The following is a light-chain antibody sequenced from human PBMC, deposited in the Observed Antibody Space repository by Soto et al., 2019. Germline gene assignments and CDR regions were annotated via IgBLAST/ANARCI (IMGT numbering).Light chain of an antibody. CDR3: QQYGNSPRT. J-gene: IGKJ1*01. Sequence: EIGLTQSPGTLSLSPGERATLSCRASQSIYSTYLAWYQQKPGQAPRLLIYDASSRATGIPDRFSGSGSGTDFTLTINRLEPEDFAVYYCQQYGNSPRTFGQGTKVDIK. CDR2: DAS. CDR1: QSIYSTY. V-gene: IGKV3-20*01.